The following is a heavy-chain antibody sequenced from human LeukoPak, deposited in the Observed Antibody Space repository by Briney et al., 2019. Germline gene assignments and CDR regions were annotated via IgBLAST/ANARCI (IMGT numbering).Heavy chain of an antibody. CDR2: VYFTGST. J-gene: IGHJ4*02. V-gene: IGHV4-59*01. Sequence: SETLSLTCAVSGRSISSYYWSWIRQPPGKGLEWIGNVYFTGSTKNKPSLTSRVTISIDTSRNQFSLKLSSVTAADTAVYYCARGDGYNYPFDSWGQGTLVTVSS. D-gene: IGHD5-24*01. CDR1: GRSISSYY. CDR3: ARGDGYNYPFDS.